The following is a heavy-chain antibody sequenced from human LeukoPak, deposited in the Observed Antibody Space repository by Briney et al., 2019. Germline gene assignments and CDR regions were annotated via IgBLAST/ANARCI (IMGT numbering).Heavy chain of an antibody. CDR2: IKQDGSVK. Sequence: GGSLRLSCAASGFTFSSYWMSWVRQAPGKGLEWVANIKQDGSVKYYVDSVKGRFTISRDNAKNSLYLQMNCLRAEDTAVYYCARGYSYGYYFDYWGQGTLVTVSS. V-gene: IGHV3-7*04. J-gene: IGHJ4*02. CDR1: GFTFSSYW. CDR3: ARGYSYGYYFDY. D-gene: IGHD5-18*01.